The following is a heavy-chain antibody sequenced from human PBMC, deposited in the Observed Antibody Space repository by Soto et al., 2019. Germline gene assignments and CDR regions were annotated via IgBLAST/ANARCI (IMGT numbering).Heavy chain of an antibody. J-gene: IGHJ4*02. CDR2: ISNDGSST. Sequence: EVQLVESGGGLVQPGGSLRLSCAATGFTFSTYWMHWVRQGPGKGLVWVSRISNDGSSTTYADSVKGRFTISRDNAKNTLYLQMNSLRAEDTAVYYCARATGSNHPFDYWGQGSLVTVSS. CDR3: ARATGSNHPFDY. V-gene: IGHV3-74*01. CDR1: GFTFSTYW. D-gene: IGHD2-2*01.